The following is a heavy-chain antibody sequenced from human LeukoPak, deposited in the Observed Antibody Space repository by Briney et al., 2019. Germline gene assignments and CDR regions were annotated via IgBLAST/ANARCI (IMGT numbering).Heavy chain of an antibody. Sequence: LTGGSLILSCAASGFTFSSYGMHWVRQAPGKGLEWVAVIWYDGSNIYYADSVKGRFTISRDNSKNTLYLQMNSLRAEDTAVYYCARVLLSRIQLWPELDYWGQGTLVTVSS. CDR1: GFTFSSYG. CDR3: ARVLLSRIQLWPELDY. CDR2: IWYDGSNI. V-gene: IGHV3-33*01. J-gene: IGHJ4*02. D-gene: IGHD5-18*01.